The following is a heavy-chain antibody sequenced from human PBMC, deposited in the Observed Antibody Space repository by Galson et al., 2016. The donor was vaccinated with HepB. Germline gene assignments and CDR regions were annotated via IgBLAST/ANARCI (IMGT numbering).Heavy chain of an antibody. CDR1: GGSISSRGYY. CDR2: IYYSEST. J-gene: IGHJ3*02. V-gene: IGHV4-31*03. Sequence: PLSLTCTVSGGSISSRGYYWSWIRQHPGKGLEWIGYIYYSESTYYNPSLKSRVTISVDTSKNQFSLKLSSVTAADTAVFYCARVPLYYDSSGSPRGNDAFDIWGQGTMVTVSS. CDR3: ARVPLYYDSSGSPRGNDAFDI. D-gene: IGHD3-22*01.